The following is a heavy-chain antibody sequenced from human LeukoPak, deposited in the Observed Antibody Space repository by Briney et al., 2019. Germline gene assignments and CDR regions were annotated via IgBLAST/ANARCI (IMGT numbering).Heavy chain of an antibody. Sequence: PSETLSLTCTVSGYSISSGYYWGWIRQPPGKGLEWIGSIYHSGSTYYNPSLKSRVTISVDTSKNQFSLKLSSVTAADTAVYYCARGGGSYYWDYYYYMDVWGKGTTVTVSS. V-gene: IGHV4-38-2*02. J-gene: IGHJ6*03. CDR1: GYSISSGYY. D-gene: IGHD1-26*01. CDR2: IYHSGST. CDR3: ARGGGSYYWDYYYYMDV.